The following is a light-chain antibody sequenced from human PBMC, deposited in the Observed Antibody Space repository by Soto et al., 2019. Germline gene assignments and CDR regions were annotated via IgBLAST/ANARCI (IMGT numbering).Light chain of an antibody. J-gene: IGKJ4*01. CDR1: QGISNN. V-gene: IGKV1-27*01. CDR3: QKYNRAPPLT. CDR2: DAS. Sequence: DIQMTQPPSSLSASVGDRVIITCRASQGISNNLAWYQQKAGKVPKLLMYDASTLQSGVPSRFSGSGSGTDFTLTISSLQPEDVATYYCQKYNRAPPLTFGGGTKVEIK.